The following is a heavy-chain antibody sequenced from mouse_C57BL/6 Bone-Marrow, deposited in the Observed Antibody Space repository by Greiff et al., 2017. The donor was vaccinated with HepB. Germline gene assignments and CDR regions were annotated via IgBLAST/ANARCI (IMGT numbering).Heavy chain of an antibody. Sequence: VQLQQPGAELVKPGASVKLSCKASGYTFTSYWMHWVKQRPGQGLEWIGMIHPNSGSTNYNEKFKSKATLTVDKSSSTAYMQLSSLTSEDSAVYYCARIFITTVVAAYYFDYWGQGTTLTVSS. J-gene: IGHJ2*01. V-gene: IGHV1-64*01. CDR1: GYTFTSYW. CDR3: ARIFITTVVAAYYFDY. D-gene: IGHD1-1*01. CDR2: IHPNSGST.